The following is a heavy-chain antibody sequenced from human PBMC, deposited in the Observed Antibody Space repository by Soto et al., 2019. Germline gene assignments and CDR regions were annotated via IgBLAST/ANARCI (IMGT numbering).Heavy chain of an antibody. CDR3: ARAHRDLQKLEHYYYGMDV. CDR1: GGSISSAAYY. Sequence: SETLSLTCTVSGGSISSAAYYWSWVRQPPGKGLEWIGYIHYSGSTYRNPSLKSRVTISVDTSKNQFYLKLSSVTAADTAVYHCARAHRDLQKLEHYYYGMDVWGQGTTVTVSS. J-gene: IGHJ6*02. CDR2: IHYSGST. V-gene: IGHV4-30-4*01. D-gene: IGHD6-13*01.